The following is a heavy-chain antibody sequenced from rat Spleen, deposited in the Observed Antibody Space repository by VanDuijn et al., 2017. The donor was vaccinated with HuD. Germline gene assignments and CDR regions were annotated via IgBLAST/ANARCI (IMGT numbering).Heavy chain of an antibody. D-gene: IGHD1-12*02. CDR1: GFTFSDYN. CDR3: ARPPYDGTYYHYFDY. V-gene: IGHV5-7*01. Sequence: EVQLVESGGGLVQPGRSLKLSCAASGFTFSDYNMAWVRQAPKQGLEWVATISYDGSGTFYRDSVKGRFTISRDNAKSTLYLQMNSLRSEDTATYYCARPPYDGTYYHYFDYWGQGVMVTVSS. CDR2: ISYDGSGT. J-gene: IGHJ2*01.